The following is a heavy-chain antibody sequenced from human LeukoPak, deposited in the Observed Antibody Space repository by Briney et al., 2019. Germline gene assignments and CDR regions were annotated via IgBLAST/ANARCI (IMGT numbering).Heavy chain of an antibody. J-gene: IGHJ6*02. CDR2: ISWDGGST. D-gene: IGHD3-3*01. CDR1: GFTFDDYT. V-gene: IGHV3-43*01. CDR3: AKALSQLRFLEWGMDV. Sequence: GGSLRLSCAASGFTFDDYTMHWVRQAPGKGLEWVALISWDGGSTYYADSVKGRFTISRDNSKNSLYLQMNSLRTEDTALYYCAKALSQLRFLEWGMDVWGQGTTVTVSS.